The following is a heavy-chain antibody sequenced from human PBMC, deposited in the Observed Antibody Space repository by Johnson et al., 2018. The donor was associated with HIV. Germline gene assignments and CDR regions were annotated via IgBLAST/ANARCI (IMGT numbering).Heavy chain of an antibody. V-gene: IGHV3-7*01. D-gene: IGHD2-8*02. CDR1: GFTFSNHH. CDR3: GRESTGAGTAFDI. J-gene: IGHJ3*02. Sequence: EMQLVESGGGVVQSGRSLRLSCAASGFTFSNHHMTWVRQAPGKGLEWVANINQIGNDKYYVDSVKGRFTISRDNAQNLLYLQMNSLRDEDTAVYYCGRESTGAGTAFDIWGQGTMVTVSS. CDR2: INQIGNDK.